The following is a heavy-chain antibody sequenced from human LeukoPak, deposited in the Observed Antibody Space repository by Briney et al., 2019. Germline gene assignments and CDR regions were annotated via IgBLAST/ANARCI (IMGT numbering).Heavy chain of an antibody. J-gene: IGHJ4*02. CDR2: IYTGDVT. CDR3: ASSRDGYNYMNY. V-gene: IGHV3-53*01. CDR1: GFHDSSNH. D-gene: IGHD5-24*01. Sequence: PGGSLRLSCAVSGFHDSSNHMTWLRQAPGKGLEWISLIYTGDVTYHADPVKGRFTISRDSAKNTLYLQMNSLSAEHTAVYYCASSRDGYNYMNYWGQGALVTVSS.